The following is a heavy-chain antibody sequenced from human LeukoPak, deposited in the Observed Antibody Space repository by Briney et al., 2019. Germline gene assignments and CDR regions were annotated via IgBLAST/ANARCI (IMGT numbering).Heavy chain of an antibody. CDR2: IYYSGST. CDR1: GGSISSGDYY. D-gene: IGHD2/OR15-2a*01. CDR3: ARCLHRNYDMDV. J-gene: IGHJ6*03. Sequence: PSQTLSLTCTVSGGSISSGDYYWSWIRQPPGKGLEWIGYIYYSGSTYYNPSLKSRVTISVDTSKNQFSLKLSSVTAADTAVYYCARCLHRNYDMDVWGKGTTVTVSS. V-gene: IGHV4-30-4*01.